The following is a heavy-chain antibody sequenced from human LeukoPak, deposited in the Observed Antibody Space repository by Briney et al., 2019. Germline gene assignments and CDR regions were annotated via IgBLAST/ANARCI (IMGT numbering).Heavy chain of an antibody. Sequence: ASVKVSCNASGGTFSSYDISWVRQAPGQGLEWMGGIIPIFGTANYAQKFQGRVTITTDESTSTAYMELSSLRSEDTAVYYCARVRFLTANWFDPWGQGTLVTVSS. V-gene: IGHV1-69*05. CDR2: IIPIFGTA. D-gene: IGHD3-3*01. CDR1: GGTFSSYD. CDR3: ARVRFLTANWFDP. J-gene: IGHJ5*01.